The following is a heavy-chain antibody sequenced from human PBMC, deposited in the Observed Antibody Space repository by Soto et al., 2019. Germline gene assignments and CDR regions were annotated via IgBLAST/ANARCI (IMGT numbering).Heavy chain of an antibody. J-gene: IGHJ4*02. Sequence: QVQLVESGGGVVQPGRSLTLSCITSKFTFSSYGFHWVRQAPGKVLEWVALISNDGSSKHYADSVKGRFTISRDNSKNMLYLQMNSLRAEDTAMYYCATGFCGGNCYTPDFWGQGTLVTVSS. CDR2: ISNDGSSK. D-gene: IGHD2-21*02. CDR1: KFTFSSYG. CDR3: ATGFCGGNCYTPDF. V-gene: IGHV3-30*03.